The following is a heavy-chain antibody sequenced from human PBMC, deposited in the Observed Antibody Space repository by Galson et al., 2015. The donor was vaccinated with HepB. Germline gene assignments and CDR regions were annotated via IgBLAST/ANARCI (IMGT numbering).Heavy chain of an antibody. D-gene: IGHD1-7*01. Sequence: SVKVSCKASGYAFTSYYMHWVRQAPGQGLEWMGIINPSGGSTSYAQKFQGRVTMTRDTSTSTVYMELNSLRSEDTAVYYCARAAQFLGNYDYWGQGTLVTVSS. CDR2: INPSGGST. V-gene: IGHV1-46*01. CDR1: GYAFTSYY. J-gene: IGHJ4*02. CDR3: ARAAQFLGNYDY.